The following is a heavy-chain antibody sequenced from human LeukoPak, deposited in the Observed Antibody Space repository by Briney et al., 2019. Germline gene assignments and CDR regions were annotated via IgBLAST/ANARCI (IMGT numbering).Heavy chain of an antibody. J-gene: IGHJ4*02. D-gene: IGHD3-16*01. CDR3: ARIRPYDYVWGTKRRYYFDY. V-gene: IGHV4-38-2*02. CDR2: MYHSGTT. CDR1: GYSISSVYD. Sequence: PSETLSLTCTVSGYSISSVYDWGWIRQPPGKGLEWIGSMYHSGTTNYNPSLKSRVTISMDTSKNQFSLRLTSVTAADTAVYYCARIRPYDYVWGTKRRYYFDYWGQGTLVTVSS.